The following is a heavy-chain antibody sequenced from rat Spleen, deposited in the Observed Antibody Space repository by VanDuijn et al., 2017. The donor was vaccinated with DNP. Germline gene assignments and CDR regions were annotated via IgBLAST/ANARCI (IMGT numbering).Heavy chain of an antibody. CDR3: TRESWGYVMDA. V-gene: IGHV2S75*01. CDR1: GFSLTNYG. CDR2: IWGDGNT. D-gene: IGHD5-1*01. Sequence: QVQLKESGPVLVQASETLSLTCTVSGFSLTNYGVIWVRQSPGKGLEWMGIIWGDGNTDYNSARKSRLSINRDTSKSQVFLKMNSLQTYDTTSYYCTRESWGYVMDAWGQGASVTVSS. J-gene: IGHJ4*01.